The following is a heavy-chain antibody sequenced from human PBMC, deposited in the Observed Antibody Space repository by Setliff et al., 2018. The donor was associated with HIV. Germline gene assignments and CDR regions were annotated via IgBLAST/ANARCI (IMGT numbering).Heavy chain of an antibody. J-gene: IGHJ4*02. CDR2: IHSGGTT. V-gene: IGHV4-4*07. CDR1: GASINSYF. CDR3: ARSNPGITAGLLAY. D-gene: IGHD6-13*01. Sequence: SETLSLTCSVSGASINSYFWSWIRQPAGKGLEWIGRIHSGGTTNSNPSLKSRVTLSVDTSKNQISLKLNSVTAADTATYYCARSNPGITAGLLAYWGPGTLVTVSS.